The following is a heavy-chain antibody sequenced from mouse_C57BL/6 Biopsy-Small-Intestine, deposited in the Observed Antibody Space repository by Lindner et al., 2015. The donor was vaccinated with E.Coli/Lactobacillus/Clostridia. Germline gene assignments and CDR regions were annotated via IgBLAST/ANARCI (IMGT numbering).Heavy chain of an antibody. Sequence: VQLQESGAXLARPGASVKLSCKASGYTFTSYGISWVKQRTGQGLEWIGEIYPRSGNTYYNEKFKGKATLTADKSSSTAYMELRSLTSEDSAVYLCARGLITTVVATDYWGQGTTLTVSS. CDR1: GYTFTSYG. J-gene: IGHJ2*01. CDR2: IYPRSGNT. V-gene: IGHV1-81*01. CDR3: ARGLITTVVATDY. D-gene: IGHD1-1*01.